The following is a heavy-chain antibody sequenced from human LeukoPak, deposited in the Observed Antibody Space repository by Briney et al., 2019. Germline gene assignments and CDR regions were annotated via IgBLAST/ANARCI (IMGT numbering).Heavy chain of an antibody. J-gene: IGHJ4*02. CDR3: ATSPVYSYGHPYYFDY. V-gene: IGHV3-21*01. Sequence: MNWVRQAPGKGLEWVSCISSSSSYIYYADSVKGRFTISRDNAKNSLYLQTNSLRAEDTAVYYCATSPVYSYGHPYYFDYWGQGTLVTVSS. CDR2: ISSSSSYI. D-gene: IGHD5-18*01.